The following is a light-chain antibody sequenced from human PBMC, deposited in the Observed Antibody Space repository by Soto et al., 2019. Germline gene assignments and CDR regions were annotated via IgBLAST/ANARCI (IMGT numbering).Light chain of an antibody. J-gene: IGKJ1*01. V-gene: IGKV4-1*01. CDR2: WAS. CDR3: QQYYSTPWT. Sequence: DIVMTQSPDSRAVSLGERATINCKSSQTILYSSNSKNYLAWYQQKPGQPPKLLIDWASTRESGVPDRFIGSGSGTDFTLTISSLQAEDVAVYYCQQYYSTPWTFGQGTKVEIK. CDR1: QTILYSSNSKNY.